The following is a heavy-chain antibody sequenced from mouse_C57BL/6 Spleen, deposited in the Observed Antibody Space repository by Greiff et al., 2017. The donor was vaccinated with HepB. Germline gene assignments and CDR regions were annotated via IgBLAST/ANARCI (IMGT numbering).Heavy chain of an antibody. CDR1: GYTFTSYW. CDR2: IDPSDSYT. D-gene: IGHD3-2*02. Sequence: QVQLKQPGAELVMPGSSVKLSCKASGYTFTSYWMHWVKQRPGQGLEWIGEIDPSDSYTNYNQKFKGKSTLTVDKSSSTAYMQLSSLTSEDSAVYYCARGDSSGSYYFDCWGQGTTLTVSS. CDR3: ARGDSSGSYYFDC. V-gene: IGHV1-69*01. J-gene: IGHJ2*01.